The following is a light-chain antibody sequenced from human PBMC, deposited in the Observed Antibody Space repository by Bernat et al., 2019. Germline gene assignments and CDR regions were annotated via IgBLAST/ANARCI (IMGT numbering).Light chain of an antibody. Sequence: QSALTPPASVSWSPGQSITISCTGTSSDVGAYNYVPWFQQHSDKAPKLMLYDVTNRPSGVSYRFSVSKSGNTASLTISGLQAEDESDYYCVSYTTSSTFVFGTGTKVTGL. J-gene: IGLJ1*01. CDR2: DVT. CDR1: SSDVGAYNY. CDR3: VSYTTSSTFV. V-gene: IGLV2-14*03.